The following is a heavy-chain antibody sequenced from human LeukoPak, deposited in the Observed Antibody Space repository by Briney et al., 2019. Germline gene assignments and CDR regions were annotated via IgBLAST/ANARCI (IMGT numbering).Heavy chain of an antibody. CDR3: ARGASVGTTVYSFDY. CDR2: IYTSGST. V-gene: IGHV4-4*07. D-gene: IGHD1-26*01. J-gene: IGHJ4*02. CDR1: GGSISSYY. Sequence: SETLSLTCTVSGGSISSYYWSWIRQPAGKGLEWIGRIYTSGSTNYNPSLKSRVTMSVDTSKNQFSLKLSSVTAADTAVYYCARGASVGTTVYSFDYWGQGTLVTVSS.